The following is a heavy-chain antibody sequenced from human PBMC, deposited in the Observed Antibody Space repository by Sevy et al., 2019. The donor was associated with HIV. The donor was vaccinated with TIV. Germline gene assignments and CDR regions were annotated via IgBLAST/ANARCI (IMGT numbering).Heavy chain of an antibody. V-gene: IGHV1-2*02. CDR1: GYTFTGHF. CDR2: INPDSGDT. CDR3: AAPGGYRYGSLLDY. J-gene: IGHJ4*02. D-gene: IGHD5-18*01. Sequence: ASVKVSCKASGYTFTGHFMHWVRQARGQGLEWMGWINPDSGDTKYPQKFQGRVTVTRDTSITTVYMELSSLRSDDTAVYYCAAPGGYRYGSLLDYWGQGTLVTVSS.